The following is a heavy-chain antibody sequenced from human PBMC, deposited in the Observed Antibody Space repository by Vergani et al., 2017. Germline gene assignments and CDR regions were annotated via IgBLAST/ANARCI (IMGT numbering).Heavy chain of an antibody. V-gene: IGHV4-59*01. CDR3: ARAPQYCSSTSCYIGPWFDP. Sequence: QVQLQESGQGLVKPSETLSLTCTVSGGSISSYYWSWIRQPPGKGLEWIGYIYYSGSTNYNPSLKSRVTISVDTSKNQFSLKLSSVTAADTAVYYCARAPQYCSSTSCYIGPWFDPWGQGTLVTVSS. D-gene: IGHD2-2*02. J-gene: IGHJ5*02. CDR1: GGSISSYY. CDR2: IYYSGST.